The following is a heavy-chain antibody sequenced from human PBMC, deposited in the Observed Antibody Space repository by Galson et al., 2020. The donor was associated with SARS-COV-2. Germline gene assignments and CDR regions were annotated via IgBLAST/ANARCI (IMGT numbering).Heavy chain of an antibody. CDR1: GGSISSGGYS. Sequence: SETLSLTCAVSGGSISSGGYSWRWIRQPPGKGLEWTGYIYHSGNTYYNPSLKSRVTISVDRSKNQFSLKLSSVTAADTAVYYCARAQMVYGSGSPTAYYYGMDVWGQGTTVTVSS. CDR2: IYHSGNT. D-gene: IGHD3-10*01. CDR3: ARAQMVYGSGSPTAYYYGMDV. J-gene: IGHJ6*02. V-gene: IGHV4-30-2*01.